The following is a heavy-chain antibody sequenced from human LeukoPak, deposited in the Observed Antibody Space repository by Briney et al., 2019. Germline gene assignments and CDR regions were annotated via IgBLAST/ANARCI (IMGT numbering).Heavy chain of an antibody. CDR1: GFSSYE. V-gene: IGHV3-48*03. CDR2: ISSSGRTI. CDR3: ARRAIAEGFDY. J-gene: IGHJ4*02. D-gene: IGHD6-13*01. Sequence: GGSLRLSCAISGFSSYEMNGVRQAPGKGLEWVSYISSSGRTIYYADSVKGRFTISRDSAKNSLYLQMNSLRVEDTAVYYCARRAIAEGFDYWGQGTLVTVSS.